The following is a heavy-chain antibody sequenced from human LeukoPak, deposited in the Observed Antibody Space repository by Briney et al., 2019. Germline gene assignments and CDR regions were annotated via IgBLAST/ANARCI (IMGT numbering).Heavy chain of an antibody. V-gene: IGHV3-30-3*01. Sequence: GGSLRLSCAASGFTFSSYAMHWVRQAPGKGLEWVAVISYDGSNKYYADSVKGRFTISRDNSKNTLYLQMNSLRAEDTAVYYCARGTIYGGKVDYWGQGTLVTVSS. CDR1: GFTFSSYA. CDR2: ISYDGSNK. D-gene: IGHD4-23*01. CDR3: ARGTIYGGKVDY. J-gene: IGHJ4*02.